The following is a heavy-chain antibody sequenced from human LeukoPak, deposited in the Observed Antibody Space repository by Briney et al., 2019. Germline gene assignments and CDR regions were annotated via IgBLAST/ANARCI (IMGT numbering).Heavy chain of an antibody. V-gene: IGHV3-30-3*01. J-gene: IGHJ4*02. Sequence: GRSLRLSCVASGFTFSSYAMHWVRQAQGKGLEWVAVISYDGSNKYYADSVKGRFTISRDNSKNTLYLQMNSLRAEDTAVYYCARDNREQQLVPPTFDYWGQGTLVAVSS. CDR2: ISYDGSNK. CDR1: GFTFSSYA. D-gene: IGHD6-13*01. CDR3: ARDNREQQLVPPTFDY.